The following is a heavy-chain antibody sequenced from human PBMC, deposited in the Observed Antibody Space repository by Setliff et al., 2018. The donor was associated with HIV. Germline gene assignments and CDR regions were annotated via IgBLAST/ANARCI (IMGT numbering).Heavy chain of an antibody. CDR3: ARQFRYPNRAVAGVDY. CDR2: LFYNGNT. D-gene: IGHD6-19*01. J-gene: IGHJ4*02. V-gene: IGHV4-39*01. CDR1: GGSISNNSYY. Sequence: PSETLSLTCTVSGGSISNNSYYWGWVRQPPGKGLELIGNLFYNGNTYYNPSLKSRVTISVDTSKNQFSLKLSSVTAADTAIHFCARQFRYPNRAVAGVDYWGQGTLVTVSS.